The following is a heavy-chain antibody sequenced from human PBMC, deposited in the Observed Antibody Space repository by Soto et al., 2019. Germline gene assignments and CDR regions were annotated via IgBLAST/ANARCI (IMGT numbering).Heavy chain of an antibody. D-gene: IGHD3-3*01. CDR2: INHSGST. CDR1: GGSFSGYY. CDR3: ARGGHTYYDFWSGYGRTTAYDY. V-gene: IGHV4-34*01. J-gene: IGHJ4*02. Sequence: QVQLQQWGAGLLKPSEALSLTCAVYGGSFSGYYWSWIRQPPGKGLEWIGEINHSGSTNYNPSLKSRVTISVDTSKNQFSLKLSSVTAADTAVYYCARGGHTYYDFWSGYGRTTAYDYWGQGTLVTVSS.